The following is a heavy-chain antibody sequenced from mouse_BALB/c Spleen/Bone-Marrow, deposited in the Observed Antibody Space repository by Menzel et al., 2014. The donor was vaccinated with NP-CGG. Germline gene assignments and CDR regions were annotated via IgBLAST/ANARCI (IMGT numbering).Heavy chain of an antibody. CDR1: GYTFTSYW. CDR3: TRKYGPLYYFDY. D-gene: IGHD2-10*02. J-gene: IGHJ2*01. CDR2: IYPSDSYT. V-gene: IGHV1-69*02. Sequence: QVQLQQSGAELVRPGASVKLSCTASGYTFTSYWINWVKQRPGQGLEWIGNIYPSDSYTNYNQKFKDKATLTVDKSSSTAYMQLSSPTSEDSAVYYCTRKYGPLYYFDYWGQGTTLTVSS.